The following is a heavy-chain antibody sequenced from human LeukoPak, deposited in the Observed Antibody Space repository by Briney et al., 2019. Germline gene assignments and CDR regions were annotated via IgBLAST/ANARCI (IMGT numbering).Heavy chain of an antibody. V-gene: IGHV3-30*02. D-gene: IGHD4-17*01. CDR2: IRYDGSNK. Sequence: PGGSLRLSCAASGFTFSSYGMHWVRQAPGKGLEWVAFIRYDGSNKYYADSVKGRFTISRDNSKNTLYLQMNSPRAEDTAVYYCAKDNYDYGDYDGGDYWGQGTLVTVSS. CDR3: AKDNYDYGDYDGGDY. CDR1: GFTFSSYG. J-gene: IGHJ4*02.